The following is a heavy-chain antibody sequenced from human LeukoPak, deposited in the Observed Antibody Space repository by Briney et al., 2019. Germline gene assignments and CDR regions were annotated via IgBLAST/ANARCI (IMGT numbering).Heavy chain of an antibody. CDR3: ARDRTGLTTVTSGYNWFDP. Sequence: PSETLSLTCTVSGGSISNYYWSWIRQPPGKGLEWIGYIYYSGSTNYNPSLKSRVTISVDTSKNQFSLKLSSVTAADTAVYYCARDRTGLTTVTSGYNWFDPWGQETLVTVSS. CDR1: GGSISNYY. V-gene: IGHV4-59*01. CDR2: IYYSGST. J-gene: IGHJ5*02. D-gene: IGHD4-17*01.